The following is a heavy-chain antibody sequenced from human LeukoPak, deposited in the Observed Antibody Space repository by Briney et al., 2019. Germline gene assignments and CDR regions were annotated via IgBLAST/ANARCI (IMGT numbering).Heavy chain of an antibody. CDR1: GYTLTELS. V-gene: IGHV1-24*01. CDR3: STRRPNYDILTGYYRNHFDY. Sequence: ASVKVSCKVSGYTLTELSMHWVRQAPGKGLEWMGGFDPEDGETIYAQKFQGRVTMTEDTSTDTAYMELSSLRSEDTAVYYCSTRRPNYDILTGYYRNHFDYWGQGTLVTVSS. CDR2: FDPEDGET. J-gene: IGHJ4*02. D-gene: IGHD3-9*01.